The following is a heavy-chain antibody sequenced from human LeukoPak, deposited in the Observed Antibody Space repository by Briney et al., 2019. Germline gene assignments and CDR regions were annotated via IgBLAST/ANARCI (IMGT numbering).Heavy chain of an antibody. V-gene: IGHV3-7*01. D-gene: IGHD2-15*01. CDR2: IKQDGSEK. J-gene: IGHJ6*02. Sequence: GGSLRPSCAASGFTFSSYWMSWVRQAPGKGLEWVANIKQDGSEKYYVDSVKGRFTISRDNAKNSLYLQMNSLRAEDTAVYYCARDIVVVVAATYYYYYGMDVWGQGTTVTVSS. CDR1: GFTFSSYW. CDR3: ARDIVVVVAATYYYYYGMDV.